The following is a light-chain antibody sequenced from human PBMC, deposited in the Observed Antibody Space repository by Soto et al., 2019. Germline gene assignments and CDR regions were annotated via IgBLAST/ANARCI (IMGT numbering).Light chain of an antibody. Sequence: QSALTQPASVSGSPGQSITISCTGTSSDVGGYNYVSWYQQHPGKAPKLMIYDVSNRPSGVSNRLSGSKSGNTASLTISGLQAEDEADYYCRSYTSSSTMVFGGGTKLTAL. V-gene: IGLV2-14*01. CDR2: DVS. CDR3: RSYTSSSTMV. CDR1: SSDVGGYNY. J-gene: IGLJ2*01.